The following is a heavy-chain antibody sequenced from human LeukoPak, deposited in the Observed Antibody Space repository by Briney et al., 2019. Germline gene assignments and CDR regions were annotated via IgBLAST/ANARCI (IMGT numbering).Heavy chain of an antibody. Sequence: GGTLRLSCAASEFTFSSYGMSWVRQAPGKGLEWVSAISGSGGSTYYADSVKGRFTISRDNSKNTLYLQMNSLRAEDTAVYYCAKEEIVGATIGGDYYYMDVWGKGTTVTISS. V-gene: IGHV3-23*01. J-gene: IGHJ6*03. CDR3: AKEEIVGATIGGDYYYMDV. D-gene: IGHD1-26*01. CDR1: EFTFSSYG. CDR2: ISGSGGST.